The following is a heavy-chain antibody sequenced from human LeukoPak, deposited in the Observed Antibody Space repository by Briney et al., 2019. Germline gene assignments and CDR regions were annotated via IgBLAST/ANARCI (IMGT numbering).Heavy chain of an antibody. D-gene: IGHD1-7*01. V-gene: IGHV4-31*03. CDR1: GGSISSGGYY. Sequence: SETPSLTCTVSGGSISSGGYYWSWIRQHPGKGLEWIGYIYYSGSTYYNPSLKSRVTISVDTSKNQFSLKLSSVTAADTAVYYCARALGMELPFNWFDPWGQGTLVTVSS. J-gene: IGHJ5*02. CDR2: IYYSGST. CDR3: ARALGMELPFNWFDP.